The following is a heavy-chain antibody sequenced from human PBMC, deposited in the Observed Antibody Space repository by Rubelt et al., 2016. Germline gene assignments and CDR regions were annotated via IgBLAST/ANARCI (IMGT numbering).Heavy chain of an antibody. D-gene: IGHD6-13*01. CDR1: GESFSGYY. Sequence: QVQLQQWGPGLLKPSETLSLTCAVYGESFSGYYWNWIRQPPGKGLEWIGRINHRGSTYYNASLKSRVTISADTSKNQFSLKLKFGTTADTAVYYCASSWYRFDYWGQGALVTVSS. CDR3: ASSWYRFDY. CDR2: INHRGST. J-gene: IGHJ4*02. V-gene: IGHV4-34*01.